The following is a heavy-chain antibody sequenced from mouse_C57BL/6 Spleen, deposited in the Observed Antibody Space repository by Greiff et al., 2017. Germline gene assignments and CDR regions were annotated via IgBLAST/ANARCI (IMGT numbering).Heavy chain of an antibody. Sequence: QVQLQQPGAELVMPGASVKLSCKASGYTFTSYWMHWVKQRPGQGLEWIGEIDPSDSYTNYNQKFKGKSTLTVDKSSSTAYMQLSSLTSEDSAVYYCARYGSSYGWYFEVWGTGTTGTVSS. J-gene: IGHJ1*03. CDR2: IDPSDSYT. V-gene: IGHV1-69*01. D-gene: IGHD1-1*01. CDR3: ARYGSSYGWYFEV. CDR1: GYTFTSYW.